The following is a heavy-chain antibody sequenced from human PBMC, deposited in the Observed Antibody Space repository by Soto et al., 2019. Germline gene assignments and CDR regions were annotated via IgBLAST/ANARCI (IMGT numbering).Heavy chain of an antibody. V-gene: IGHV1-69*13. CDR3: ARGVDTAIDINYYYYGMDV. Sequence: SVKVSCKASGGTFSSYAISWVRQAPGQGLEWMGGIIPIFGTANYAQKFQGRVTITADESTSTAYMELSSLRSEDTAVYYCARGVDTAIDINYYYYGMDVWGQGTTVTVSS. CDR1: GGTFSSYA. J-gene: IGHJ6*02. CDR2: IIPIFGTA. D-gene: IGHD5-18*01.